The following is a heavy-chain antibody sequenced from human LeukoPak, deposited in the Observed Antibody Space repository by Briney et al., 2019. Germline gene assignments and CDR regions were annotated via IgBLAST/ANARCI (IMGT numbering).Heavy chain of an antibody. D-gene: IGHD3-16*01. CDR3: ARDFGETSLPNWFDP. CDR1: GMSITSRHY. CDR2: TSHSDSP. Sequence: SETLSLTCSVSGMSITSRHYWGWIRQPPGKGLEWIGSTSHSDSPYYNPSLESRVTISLDTSRNQFSLKLTSVTAADTAVHYCARDFGETSLPNWFDPWGQGTLVIVSS. V-gene: IGHV4-38-2*02. J-gene: IGHJ5*02.